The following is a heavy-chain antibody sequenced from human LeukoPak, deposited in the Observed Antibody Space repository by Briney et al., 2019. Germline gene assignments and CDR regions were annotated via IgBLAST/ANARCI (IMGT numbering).Heavy chain of an antibody. J-gene: IGHJ4*02. CDR2: ISSRSGDI. CDR3: ERRFVGRFSPNYFDY. V-gene: IGHV3-21*01. Sequence: GGSLRLSWAASGFTFSTYSMTWVRQAPGKRLEWISSISSRSGDIYYADSVKGRFTISRDNGKNSLFLQMNSLRADDTAVYYCERRFVGRFSPNYFDYRGQGTLVTVSS. CDR1: GFTFSTYS. D-gene: IGHD3-3*01.